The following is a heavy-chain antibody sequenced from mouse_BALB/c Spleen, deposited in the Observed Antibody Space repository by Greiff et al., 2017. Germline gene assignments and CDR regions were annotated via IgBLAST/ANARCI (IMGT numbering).Heavy chain of an antibody. D-gene: IGHD1-1*01. Sequence: DVMLVESGGGLVQPGGSRKLSCAASGFTFSSFGMHWVRQAPEKGLEWVAYISSGSSTIYYADTVKGRFTISRDNPKNTLFLQMTSLRSEDTAMYYCARLYYDGSSYWYVDVWGAGTTVTVSS. CDR1: GFTFSSFG. CDR3: ARLYYDGSSYWYVDV. CDR2: ISSGSSTI. J-gene: IGHJ1*01. V-gene: IGHV5-17*02.